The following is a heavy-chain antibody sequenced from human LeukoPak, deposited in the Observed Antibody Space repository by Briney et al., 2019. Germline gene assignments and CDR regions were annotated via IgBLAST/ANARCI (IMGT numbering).Heavy chain of an antibody. J-gene: IGHJ4*02. Sequence: PGGSLRLSCAVSGLPFSSHWMNWVRQAPGKGLEWVANINQDGNVKYYVDSVKGRFTISRDNAQNSLYLQMDSLRADDTAVYYCVRGGYRGFDYEYWGQGTLVTVSS. CDR1: GLPFSSHW. V-gene: IGHV3-7*01. D-gene: IGHD5-12*01. CDR2: INQDGNVK. CDR3: VRGGYRGFDYEY.